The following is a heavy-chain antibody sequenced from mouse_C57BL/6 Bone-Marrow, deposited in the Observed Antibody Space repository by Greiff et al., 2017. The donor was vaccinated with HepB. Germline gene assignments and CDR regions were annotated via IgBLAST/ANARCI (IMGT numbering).Heavy chain of an antibody. J-gene: IGHJ2*01. D-gene: IGHD1-1*01. CDR3: ARYYGSSFDY. CDR1: GYTFTSYW. Sequence: QVQLQQPGAELVKPGASVKMSCKASGYTFTSYWITWVKPRPGQGLEWIGDIYPGSGSTNYNEKFKSKATLTVDTASSTAYMQRSSLTSEDSAVYYCARYYGSSFDYWGQGTTLTVSS. V-gene: IGHV1-55*01. CDR2: IYPGSGST.